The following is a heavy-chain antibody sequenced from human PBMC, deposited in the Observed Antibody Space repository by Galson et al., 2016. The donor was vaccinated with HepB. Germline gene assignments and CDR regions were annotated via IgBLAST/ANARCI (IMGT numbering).Heavy chain of an antibody. J-gene: IGHJ6*02. CDR2: LSGSGGST. CDR3: ARVPGYYYGMDV. V-gene: IGHV3-23*01. Sequence: SLRLSCAASGFTFSGYAMSWVRQAPGKGLEWVSALSGSGGSTYYADSVKGRFTISRDNSKNTLYLQMNSLRAEDTAVYYCARVPGYYYGMDVWGQGTLVTVSS. CDR1: GFTFSGYA.